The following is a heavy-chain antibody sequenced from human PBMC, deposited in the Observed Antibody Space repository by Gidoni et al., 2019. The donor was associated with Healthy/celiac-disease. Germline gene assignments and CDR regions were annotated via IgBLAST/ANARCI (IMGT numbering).Heavy chain of an antibody. V-gene: IGHV3-23*01. J-gene: IGHJ6*02. D-gene: IGHD3-10*01. CDR2: ISGSGGST. CDR1: GFTFSRYA. Sequence: EVQLLESGGGLVQTGGSLRLSCAASGFTFSRYAMSWVRQAPGRGLECASAISGSGGSTYYADSVKGRFTISRDNSKNTLYLQMNSLRAEDTAVYYCAKWETRAMVRIAMDVWGQGTTVTVSS. CDR3: AKWETRAMVRIAMDV.